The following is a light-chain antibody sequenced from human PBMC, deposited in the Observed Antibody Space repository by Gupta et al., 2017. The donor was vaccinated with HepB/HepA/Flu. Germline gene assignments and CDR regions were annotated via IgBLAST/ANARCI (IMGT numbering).Light chain of an antibody. CDR1: QSISSW. J-gene: IGKJ1*01. CDR3: QQDNSYPWT. V-gene: IGKV1-5*03. CDR2: KAS. Sequence: DIYMTQSPSTLSASVGDRVTITCRASQSISSWLAWYQQKPGKAPKLLVYKASSLESGVPSRFSGSGSGTEFTLTISSLQPDDFATYYCQQDNSYPWTFGQGTKVEIK.